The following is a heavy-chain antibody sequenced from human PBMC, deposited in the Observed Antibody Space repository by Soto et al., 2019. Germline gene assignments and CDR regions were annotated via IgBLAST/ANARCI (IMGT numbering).Heavy chain of an antibody. D-gene: IGHD1-7*01. Sequence: GGSLRLSCAASGFTFSSYAMCWVRQAPGKGLEWVSAISGSGGSTYYADSVKGRFTISRDNSKNTLYLQMNSPRAEDTAVYYCENALELRRCFDYWGQGTLVTVSS. J-gene: IGHJ4*02. CDR1: GFTFSSYA. CDR3: ENALELRRCFDY. CDR2: ISGSGGST. V-gene: IGHV3-23*01.